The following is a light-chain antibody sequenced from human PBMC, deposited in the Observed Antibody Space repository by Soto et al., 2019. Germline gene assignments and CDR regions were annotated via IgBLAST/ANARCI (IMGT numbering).Light chain of an antibody. CDR3: SSYTRSSTL. J-gene: IGLJ1*01. Sequence: QSALTQPASGSGSPGQSITISCTGTSSDVGGYNYVSWYQQHPGKAPKLMIYAVTDRPSGVSSRFSGSKSGNTASLTISGLQAEDEADYYCSSYTRSSTLFGTGTKVTVL. CDR1: SSDVGGYNY. V-gene: IGLV2-14*01. CDR2: AVT.